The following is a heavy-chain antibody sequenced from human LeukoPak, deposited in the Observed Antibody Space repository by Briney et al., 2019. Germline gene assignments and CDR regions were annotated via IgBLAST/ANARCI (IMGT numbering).Heavy chain of an antibody. Sequence: PGGSLRLSCAASGFTFSSYWMHWVRQAPGKGLVWVSRIKSDGSSTSYADSVKGRFTISRDNAKNTLYLQMNSLRVEDTAVYFCARGGDQIAAAATGGDWFDPWGQGTLVTVSS. CDR1: GFTFSSYW. CDR2: IKSDGSST. D-gene: IGHD6-13*01. V-gene: IGHV3-74*01. CDR3: ARGGDQIAAAATGGDWFDP. J-gene: IGHJ5*02.